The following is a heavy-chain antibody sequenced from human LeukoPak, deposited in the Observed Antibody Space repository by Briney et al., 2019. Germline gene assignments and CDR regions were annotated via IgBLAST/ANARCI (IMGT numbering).Heavy chain of an antibody. CDR2: IYYSGSS. D-gene: IGHD5-18*01. CDR3: ARHVDTATDYFDY. CDR1: GGSISSSSYY. Sequence: SSETLSLTCTVSGGSISSSSYYWGWICQPPGKGLEWIGSIYYSGSSYYNPSLRSRVTISVHTSKNQFSLKLSSVTAADTAVYYCARHVDTATDYFDYWGQGTLVTVSS. V-gene: IGHV4-39*01. J-gene: IGHJ4*02.